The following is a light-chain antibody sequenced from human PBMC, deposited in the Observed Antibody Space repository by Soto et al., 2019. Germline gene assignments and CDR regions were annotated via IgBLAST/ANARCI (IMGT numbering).Light chain of an antibody. V-gene: IGKV1-39*01. J-gene: IGKJ2*01. CDR1: QNISNY. Sequence: DIQMTQSPSSLSASVGDGVPITCRASQNISNYLNWYQQKPGRAPNVLIYGASNLQSGVPSRFSGSGSGTDFTLTISSLQPEDFATYYCQPSDSTPYTFGQGTKLYIK. CDR3: QPSDSTPYT. CDR2: GAS.